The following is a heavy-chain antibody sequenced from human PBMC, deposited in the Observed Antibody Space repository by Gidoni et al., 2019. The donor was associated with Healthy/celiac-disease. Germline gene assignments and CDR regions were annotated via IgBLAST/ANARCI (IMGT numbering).Heavy chain of an antibody. CDR3: ARIIAGYSSSWYLNYYYYMDV. V-gene: IGHV4-34*01. Sequence: QVQIQQWGAVLLTPSETLSLTCAVYGVSFSGYYWSWIRQPPGKGLEWIGEINHSGSTNYNPALKSRVTIAVDTSKNQFSRKLSSVTAADTAVYYGARIIAGYSSSWYLNYYYYMDVWGKGTTVTVSS. CDR1: GVSFSGYY. J-gene: IGHJ6*03. CDR2: INHSGST. D-gene: IGHD6-13*01.